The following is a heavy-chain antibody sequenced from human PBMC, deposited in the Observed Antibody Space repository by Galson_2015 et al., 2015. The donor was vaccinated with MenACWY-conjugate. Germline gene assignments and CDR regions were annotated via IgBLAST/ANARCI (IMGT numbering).Heavy chain of an antibody. J-gene: IGHJ4*02. CDR1: GYDFSDFW. CDR3: ARGGRGPAASFHY. Sequence: QSGAEVKKPGESLKMSCQGSGYDFSDFWFGWVRQMPGKGLEWMGIIYPGDFDTRYSPSFQGQVTVSADKATSAAYLQWNNLKASDTAMYYCARGGRGPAASFHYWGQGTLVTVSS. V-gene: IGHV5-51*01. CDR2: IYPGDFDT. D-gene: IGHD2-2*01.